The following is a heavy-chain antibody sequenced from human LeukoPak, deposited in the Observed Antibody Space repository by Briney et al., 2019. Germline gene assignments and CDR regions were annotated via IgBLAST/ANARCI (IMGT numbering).Heavy chain of an antibody. CDR2: IYYSGST. D-gene: IGHD3-22*01. J-gene: IGHJ5*02. CDR1: GGSISGYY. Sequence: TPSETLSLTCTVSGGSISGYYWSWIRQPPGKGLEWIGYIYYSGSTNYNPSLKSRVTISVDTSKNQFSLKLSSVTAADTAVYYCVRALGGMIVPQGWFDPWGQGTLVTVSS. V-gene: IGHV4-59*08. CDR3: VRALGGMIVPQGWFDP.